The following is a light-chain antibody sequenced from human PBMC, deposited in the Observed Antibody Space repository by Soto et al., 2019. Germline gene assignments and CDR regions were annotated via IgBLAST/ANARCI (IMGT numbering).Light chain of an antibody. V-gene: IGKV3-20*01. CDR2: GAS. CDR1: QSISSNY. J-gene: IGKJ1*01. CDR3: QQYGTSPRT. Sequence: DIVMTQSPGTLSLSPGERATLSCRASQSISSNYLAWYQQKPGQSPRLLIYGASSRATGIPDRFSGRGSGTDFTLTISRLEPEDFAPYFCQQYGTSPRTFGQGTKVDIK.